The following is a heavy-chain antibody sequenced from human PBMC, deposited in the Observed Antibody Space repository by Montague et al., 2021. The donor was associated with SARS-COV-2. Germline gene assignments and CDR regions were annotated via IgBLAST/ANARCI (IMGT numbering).Heavy chain of an antibody. V-gene: IGHV3-23*01. D-gene: IGHD1-7*01. Sequence: ETLSLTCAVYGGSFSGYYWSWIRQPPGKGLEWVSEITGSGGTTYYADSVKGRFTISRDNSKYTLFLQMHSLRAEDTAIYYCAKHRTGTTPFDYWGQGTLVTVSS. CDR1: GGSFSGYY. CDR2: ITGSGGTT. J-gene: IGHJ4*02. CDR3: AKHRTGTTPFDY.